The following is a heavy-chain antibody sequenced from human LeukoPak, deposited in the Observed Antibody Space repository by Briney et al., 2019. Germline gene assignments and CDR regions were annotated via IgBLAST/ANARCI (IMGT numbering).Heavy chain of an antibody. J-gene: IGHJ4*02. CDR3: ARRGPIYSSTPGNYFDY. CDR1: GFTFRNCG. D-gene: IGHD3-10*01. V-gene: IGHV3-23*01. CDR2: ISGSDDGT. Sequence: GGSLRLSCVASGFTFRNCGMTWVRQAPGKGLEWVSTISGSDDGTYYADSVRGRFTISRDNSKNTLYLQMKALRDEDTATYYCARRGPIYSSTPGNYFDYWGQGTLVTVSS.